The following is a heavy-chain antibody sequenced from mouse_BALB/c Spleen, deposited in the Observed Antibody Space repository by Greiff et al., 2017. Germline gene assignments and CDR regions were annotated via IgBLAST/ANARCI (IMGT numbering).Heavy chain of an antibody. CDR3: ARKGGITTVVLDY. CDR2: INPYNDGT. D-gene: IGHD1-1*01. Sequence: EVQLQQSGPELVKPGASVKMSCKASGYTFTSYVMHWVKQKPGQGLEWIGYINPYNDGTKYNEKFKGKATLTSDKSSSTAYMELSSLTSEDSAVYYCARKGGITTVVLDYWGQGTTLTVSS. J-gene: IGHJ2*01. CDR1: GYTFTSYV. V-gene: IGHV1-14*01.